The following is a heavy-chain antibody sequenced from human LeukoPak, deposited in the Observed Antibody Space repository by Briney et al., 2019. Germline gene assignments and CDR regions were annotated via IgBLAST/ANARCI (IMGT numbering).Heavy chain of an antibody. CDR2: IYYSGSN. V-gene: IGHV4-59*01. J-gene: IGHJ5*02. CDR1: GGSISSYY. CDR3: ARADCSGGSCYPNWFDP. D-gene: IGHD2-15*01. Sequence: PAETLSLTCTVSGGSISSYYWSWVRQPPGKGLEWIGYIYYSGSNNYNPSLKIRVTISVDTSKNQFSLKLSSVTAADTAVYYCARADCSGGSCYPNWFDPWGQGTLVTVSS.